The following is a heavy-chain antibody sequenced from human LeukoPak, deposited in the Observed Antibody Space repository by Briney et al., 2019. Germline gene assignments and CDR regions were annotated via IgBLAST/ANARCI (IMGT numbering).Heavy chain of an antibody. Sequence: SETLSLTCTVSGGSISSSSYYWGWIRQPPGKGLEWIGSIYYSGSTYYNPSLKSRVTISVDTSKNQFSLKVRSVTAADTAVYYCARVYYDFWSGYYKGAFDIWGQGTMVTVSS. V-gene: IGHV4-39*01. CDR1: GGSISSSSYY. J-gene: IGHJ3*02. CDR3: ARVYYDFWSGYYKGAFDI. CDR2: IYYSGST. D-gene: IGHD3-3*01.